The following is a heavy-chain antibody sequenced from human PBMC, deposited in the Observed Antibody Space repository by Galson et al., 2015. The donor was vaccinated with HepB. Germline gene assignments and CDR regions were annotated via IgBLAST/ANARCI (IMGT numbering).Heavy chain of an antibody. D-gene: IGHD3-22*01. CDR2: IYSGGST. CDR1: GFTVSSNY. CDR3: ARSEPRSAYYYDSSALR. J-gene: IGHJ4*02. V-gene: IGHV3-66*01. Sequence: SLRLSCAASGFTVSSNYMSWVRQAPGKGLEWVSVIYSGGSTYYADSVKGRFTISRDNSKNTLYLQMNSLRAEDTAVYYCARSEPRSAYYYDSSALRWGQGTLVTVSS.